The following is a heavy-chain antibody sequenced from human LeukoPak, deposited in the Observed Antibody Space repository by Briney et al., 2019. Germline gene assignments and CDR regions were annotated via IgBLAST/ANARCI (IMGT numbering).Heavy chain of an antibody. Sequence: ASVKVSCKASGYTFTSYDINWVRQATGQGLEWMGWMNPNSGNTGYAQKFQGRVTMTRNTSISTAYMELSSLRSEDTAVYYCARDRNTAMLEFDYWGQGTLVTVSS. CDR1: GYTFTSYD. CDR3: ARDRNTAMLEFDY. D-gene: IGHD5-18*01. CDR2: MNPNSGNT. V-gene: IGHV1-8*01. J-gene: IGHJ4*02.